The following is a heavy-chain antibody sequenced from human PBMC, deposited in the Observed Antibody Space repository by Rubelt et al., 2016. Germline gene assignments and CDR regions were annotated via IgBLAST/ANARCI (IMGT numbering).Heavy chain of an antibody. V-gene: IGHV1-2*06. CDR1: GYTFTGYY. J-gene: IGHJ4*02. D-gene: IGHD6-19*01. CDR3: ARESSSGWYIDY. Sequence: QVQLVQSGAEVKKPGASVKVSCKASGYTFTGYYMHWVRQAPGQGLEWVGRINPNSGGTNYAHKFQGRSTMTRDTSIPTAYMELSRLSSDDTAVFYWARESSSGWYIDYWGQGTLVTVSS. CDR2: INPNSGGT.